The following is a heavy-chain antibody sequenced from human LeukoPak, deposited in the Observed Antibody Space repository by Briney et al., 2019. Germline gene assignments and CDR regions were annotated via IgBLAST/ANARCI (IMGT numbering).Heavy chain of an antibody. J-gene: IGHJ4*02. CDR2: IYYSGST. CDR3: SRGWGGGGGFYYFDY. V-gene: IGHV4-59*01. Sequence: SETLSLTCTVSGGSISSYYWSWIRQPPGKGLEWIGYIYYSGSTNYNPSLKSRVTISVDTSKNQFSLKLSSVPAADTAVYYCSRGWGGGGGFYYFDYWGQGTLVTVSS. D-gene: IGHD3-16*01. CDR1: GGSISSYY.